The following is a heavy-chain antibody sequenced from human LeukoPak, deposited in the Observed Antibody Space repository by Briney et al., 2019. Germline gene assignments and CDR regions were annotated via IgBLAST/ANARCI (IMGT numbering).Heavy chain of an antibody. Sequence: GGSLRLSCAASGFTFSNAWMSWVRQAPGKGLVWVSRINTDGSSTSYADSVKGRFTISRDNAKNTLYLQMNSLRAEDSAVYYCARAGIWSAYYHYYYYYMDVWGKGTTVTVSS. CDR3: ARAGIWSAYYHYYYYYMDV. J-gene: IGHJ6*03. D-gene: IGHD3-3*01. CDR1: GFTFSNAW. CDR2: INTDGSST. V-gene: IGHV3-74*01.